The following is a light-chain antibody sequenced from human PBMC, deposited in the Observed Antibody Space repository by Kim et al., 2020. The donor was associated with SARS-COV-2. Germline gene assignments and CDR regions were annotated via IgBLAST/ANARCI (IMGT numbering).Light chain of an antibody. CDR2: DTS. Sequence: QAVVTQEPSLTVSPGGTVTLTCGSSTGAVTSGHYPYWFQQKPGQAPRTLIYDTSNKHSWTPARFSGSLLGGKAALTLSGAQPEDEAEYYCLLSYSGARGVCGGGTKLTVL. CDR1: TGAVTSGHY. V-gene: IGLV7-46*01. CDR3: LLSYSGARGV. J-gene: IGLJ2*01.